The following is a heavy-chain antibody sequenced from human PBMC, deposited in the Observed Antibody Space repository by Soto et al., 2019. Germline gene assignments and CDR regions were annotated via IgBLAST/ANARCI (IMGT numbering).Heavy chain of an antibody. V-gene: IGHV4-30-2*01. CDR3: ARADGRSGYDAFDL. Sequence: QVQLQESGSGLVKPSQTLSLTCEVSGGSISSDDYSWNWIRQPPGKGLEWLGDIYHRGTYYNPSLQSRVTISVDRSKNQFSLKMSSVTAADTAVYYCARADGRSGYDAFDLWGQGTTVIVSS. CDR1: GGSISSDDYS. D-gene: IGHD3-22*01. CDR2: IYHRGT. J-gene: IGHJ3*01.